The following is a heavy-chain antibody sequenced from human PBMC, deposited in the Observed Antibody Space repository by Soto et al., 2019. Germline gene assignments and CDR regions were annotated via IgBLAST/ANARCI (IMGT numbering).Heavy chain of an antibody. CDR1: GFTFSSNG. CDR2: VAYDGSKT. CDR3: ARWVGGSMYDNSGKYDS. V-gene: IGHV3-30*03. Sequence: QVQLVESGGGVVQPGRSLRLTCAASGFTFSSNGMHWVRQAPGKGLEWVALVAYDGSKTYYGDSVRGRFTISRDNSENSLYLQMYSLRAEDTAVYYCARWVGGSMYDNSGKYDSWGQGTLVTVSS. J-gene: IGHJ5*01. D-gene: IGHD3-22*01.